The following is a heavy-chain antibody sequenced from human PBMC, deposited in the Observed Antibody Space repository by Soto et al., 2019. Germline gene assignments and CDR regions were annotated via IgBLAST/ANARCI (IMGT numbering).Heavy chain of an antibody. J-gene: IGHJ5*02. CDR3: ATIKWDTCTNDRYSTANCYYRWFDR. V-gene: IGHV4-39*01. CDR2: IYYSGST. Sequence: PSETLSLTCTVSGGSISSSSYYWGWIRQPPGKELEWIESIYYSGSTYYNPSHKSRVTISVDTSKNQFSQKLSSVTAADTAVYFCATIKWDTCTNDRYSTANCYYRWFDRWGQGTLVTVSS. D-gene: IGHD2-21*02. CDR1: GGSISSSSYY.